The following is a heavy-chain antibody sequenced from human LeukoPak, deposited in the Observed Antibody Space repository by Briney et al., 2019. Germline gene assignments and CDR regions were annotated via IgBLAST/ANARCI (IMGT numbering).Heavy chain of an antibody. CDR1: GYTFTSYY. CDR3: ARDTYDFWSGYLIYYYYMDV. CDR2: INPSGGST. Sequence: ASLKVSCKASGYTFTSYYMHWVRQAPGQGLEWMGIINPSGGSTSYEQKFQGRVTMTRDTSTSTVYMELSSLRSEDTAVYYCARDTYDFWSGYLIYYYYMDVWGKGTTVTVSS. D-gene: IGHD3-3*01. V-gene: IGHV1-46*01. J-gene: IGHJ6*03.